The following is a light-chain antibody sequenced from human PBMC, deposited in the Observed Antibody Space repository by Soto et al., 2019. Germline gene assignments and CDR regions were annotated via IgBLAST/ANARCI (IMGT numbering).Light chain of an antibody. V-gene: IGLV1-44*01. CDR3: AAWDDSLNGVV. J-gene: IGLJ2*01. CDR2: SNN. CDR1: SSNIGSNY. Sequence: QSVLTPPPSASGTPGQRVTISCSGSSSNIGSNYVYCYQQLPGTAPKLLIYSNNQRPSRVPDRFSGSKAGTSASRAISGLQSEDEADYYCAAWDDSLNGVVFGGGTKLTVL.